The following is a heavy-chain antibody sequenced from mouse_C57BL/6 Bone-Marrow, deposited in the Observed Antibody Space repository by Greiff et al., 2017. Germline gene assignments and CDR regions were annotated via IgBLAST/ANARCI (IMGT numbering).Heavy chain of an antibody. D-gene: IGHD1-1*01. V-gene: IGHV14-2*01. Sequence: VKLQQSGAELVKPGASVTLSCTASGFNIKDYYMNWVKQRTEQGLEWIGRIDPEDGETQYAPKFQGKATITADTSSNTAYLQLSILTSEDTAVYYCSIYYYLCWYFDFWGTGTTVTFSS. CDR3: SIYYYLCWYFDF. CDR1: GFNIKDYY. CDR2: IDPEDGET. J-gene: IGHJ1*03.